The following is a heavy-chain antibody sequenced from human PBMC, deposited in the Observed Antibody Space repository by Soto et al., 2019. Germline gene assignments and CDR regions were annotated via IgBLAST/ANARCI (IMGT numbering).Heavy chain of an antibody. CDR2: VYYSGST. Sequence: PSETVSLTCTVSGGSVSSSSYYWGWVRQPPGKGLEWIGSVYYSGSTYYNPSLESRVTISVDKSKNQFSLKLMSLSAADTAVYYCARQFGYSGYDPNYFDYWGQGTLVTVSS. J-gene: IGHJ4*02. D-gene: IGHD5-12*01. CDR3: ARQFGYSGYDPNYFDY. V-gene: IGHV4-39*01. CDR1: GGSVSSSSYY.